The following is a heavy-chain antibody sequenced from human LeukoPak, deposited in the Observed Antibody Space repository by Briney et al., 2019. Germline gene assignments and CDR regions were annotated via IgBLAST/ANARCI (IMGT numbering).Heavy chain of an antibody. Sequence: GGSLRLSCAASGFTFSTYWMTWVRQAPGKGLEWVANIMQDGSEKNYVDSVKGRFTISRDNAKNSLYLQMNSLRAEDTAVYYCARDNYGSGSYYTYFDYWGQGTLVTVSS. D-gene: IGHD3-10*01. V-gene: IGHV3-7*01. CDR1: GFTFSTYW. CDR3: ARDNYGSGSYYTYFDY. J-gene: IGHJ4*02. CDR2: IMQDGSEK.